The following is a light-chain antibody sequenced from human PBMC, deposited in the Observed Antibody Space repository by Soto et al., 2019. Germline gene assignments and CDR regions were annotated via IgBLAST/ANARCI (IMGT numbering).Light chain of an antibody. CDR1: SSDVGGYIY. V-gene: IGLV2-14*01. CDR3: SSYISSSTPVV. CDR2: DVS. J-gene: IGLJ2*01. Sequence: QSALTQPASVSGSPGQSITISCTGTSSDVGGYIYVSWYQQHPGKAPELMIYDVSYRPSGVSNRFSGSKSGNTASLTISGLQAEDEADYYSSSYISSSTPVVFGGGTQLTVL.